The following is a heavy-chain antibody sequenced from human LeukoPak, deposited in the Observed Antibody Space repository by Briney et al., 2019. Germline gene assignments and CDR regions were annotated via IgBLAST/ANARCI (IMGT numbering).Heavy chain of an antibody. V-gene: IGHV3-23*01. CDR2: ISGSGGST. J-gene: IGHJ4*02. CDR1: GFTFSSYG. CDR3: AKWEGVRGVINLLNY. Sequence: GGSLRLSCAASGFTFSSYGMSWVRQAPGKGLEWVSAISGSGGSTYYADSVKGRFTISRDNSKNTLYLQMNSLRAEDTAVYYCAKWEGVRGVINLLNYWGQGTLVTVSS. D-gene: IGHD3-10*01.